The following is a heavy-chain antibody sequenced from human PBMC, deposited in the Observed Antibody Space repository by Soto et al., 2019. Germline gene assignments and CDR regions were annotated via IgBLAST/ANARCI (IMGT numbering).Heavy chain of an antibody. CDR1: GGSFSGYY. V-gene: IGHV4-34*01. CDR2: INHSGST. D-gene: IGHD3-3*01. J-gene: IGHJ4*02. Sequence: PSETLSLTCAVYGGSFSGYYWSWIRQPPGKGLEWIGEINHSGSTNYNPSLKSRVTISVDTSKNQFSLKLSSVTAADTAVYYCAHSSIFGVVIHPFDYWGQGTMVTVYS. CDR3: AHSSIFGVVIHPFDY.